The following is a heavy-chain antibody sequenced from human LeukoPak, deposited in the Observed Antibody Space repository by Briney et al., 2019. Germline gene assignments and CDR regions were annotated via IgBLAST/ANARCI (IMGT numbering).Heavy chain of an antibody. Sequence: GESLKISCKGSGYSFTSNWIGWVRQMPGKGLEWMGIIYPGDSDTRYSPSFQGQVTISADKSISTAYLQWSSLKASDTAMYYCARHTATSYYYDSSGYLSALFFDYWGQGTLVTVSS. V-gene: IGHV5-51*01. CDR3: ARHTATSYYYDSSGYLSALFFDY. J-gene: IGHJ4*02. D-gene: IGHD3-22*01. CDR1: GYSFTSNW. CDR2: IYPGDSDT.